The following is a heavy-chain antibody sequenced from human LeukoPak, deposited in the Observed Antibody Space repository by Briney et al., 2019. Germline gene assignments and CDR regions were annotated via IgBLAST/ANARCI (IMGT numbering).Heavy chain of an antibody. Sequence: ASVKVSCKASGYTFTSYAMHWVRQAPGQRLEWMGWTNAGNGNTKYSQKFQGRDTITRDTSASTAYMELSSLRSEDTAVYYCARDRWYYGSGSPNDYWGQGTLVTVSS. CDR1: GYTFTSYA. CDR2: TNAGNGNT. J-gene: IGHJ4*02. CDR3: ARDRWYYGSGSPNDY. D-gene: IGHD3-10*01. V-gene: IGHV1-3*01.